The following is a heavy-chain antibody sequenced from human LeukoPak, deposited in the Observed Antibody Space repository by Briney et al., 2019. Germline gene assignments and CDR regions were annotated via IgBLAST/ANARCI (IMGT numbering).Heavy chain of an antibody. Sequence: ASVKVSCKASGYTFTSYYMHWVRQAPGQGLEWMGIINPSGGSTSYAQKFQGRVTMTRDMSTSTVYMELGSLRSEDTAVYYCARDGGRLAAAGYFDYWGQGTLVTVSS. CDR1: GYTFTSYY. V-gene: IGHV1-46*01. CDR3: ARDGGRLAAAGYFDY. CDR2: INPSGGST. J-gene: IGHJ4*02. D-gene: IGHD6-13*01.